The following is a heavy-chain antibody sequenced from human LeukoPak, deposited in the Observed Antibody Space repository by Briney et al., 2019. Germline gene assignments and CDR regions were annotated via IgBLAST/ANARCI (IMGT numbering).Heavy chain of an antibody. V-gene: IGHV3-23*01. J-gene: IGHJ4*02. CDR1: GFTFSSYA. Sequence: GGSLRLSCAASGFTFSSYAMNWVRQAPGKGLEWVSAISGSGGSTYYADSVKGRFTISRDDSKNTLYLQMNSLRAEDTAVYYCATTRYYYDSSGYSNFDYWGQGTLVTVSP. CDR3: ATTRYYYDSSGYSNFDY. CDR2: ISGSGGST. D-gene: IGHD3-22*01.